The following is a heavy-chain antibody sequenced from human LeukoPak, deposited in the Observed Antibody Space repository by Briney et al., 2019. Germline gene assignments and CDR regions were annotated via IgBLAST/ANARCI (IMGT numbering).Heavy chain of an antibody. Sequence: SETLSLTCTVSGGSISSGDYYWSWIRQPPGKGLEWIGYIYYSGSTYYNPSLKSRVTISVDTSKNQFPLKLSSVTAADTAVYYCARYYYGSGSYYNVAGLHAFDIWGQGTMVTVSS. V-gene: IGHV4-30-4*08. D-gene: IGHD3-10*01. CDR3: ARYYYGSGSYYNVAGLHAFDI. CDR1: GGSISSGDYY. CDR2: IYYSGST. J-gene: IGHJ3*02.